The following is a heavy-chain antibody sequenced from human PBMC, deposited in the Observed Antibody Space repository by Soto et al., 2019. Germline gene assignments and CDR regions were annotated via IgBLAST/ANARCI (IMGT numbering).Heavy chain of an antibody. CDR3: AKDRVDWNDNYYYYGMDV. CDR1: GFTFSSYG. D-gene: IGHD1-1*01. V-gene: IGHV3-30*18. J-gene: IGHJ6*02. Sequence: GGSLRLSCAASGFTFSSYGMHWVRQAPGKGLEWVAVISYDGSNKYYADSVKGRFTISRDNSKNTLYLQMNSLRAEDTAVYYCAKDRVDWNDNYYYYGMDVWGQGTTVTVSS. CDR2: ISYDGSNK.